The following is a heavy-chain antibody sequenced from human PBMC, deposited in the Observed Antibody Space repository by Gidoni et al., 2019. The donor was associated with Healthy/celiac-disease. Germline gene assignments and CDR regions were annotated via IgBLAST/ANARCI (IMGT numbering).Heavy chain of an antibody. V-gene: IGHV3-30-3*01. CDR2: ISYDGSNK. CDR1: GFPFSSYA. D-gene: IGHD1-20*01. CDR3: ARERDNWNYHYYMDV. Sequence: QVPLVESGGGVVQLGRSLRLFCAASGFPFSSYAMHWVRQAPGKGLEWVAVISYDGSNKYYADSVKGRFTISRDNSKNTLYLQMNSLRAEDTAVYYCARERDNWNYHYYMDVWGKGTTVTVSS. J-gene: IGHJ6*03.